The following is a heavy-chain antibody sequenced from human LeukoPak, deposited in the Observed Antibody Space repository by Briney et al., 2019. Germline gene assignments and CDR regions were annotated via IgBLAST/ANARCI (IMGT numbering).Heavy chain of an antibody. CDR1: GGSVSSYY. J-gene: IGHJ4*02. Sequence: SETLSLTCTVSGGSVSSYYWYWIRQPPGKGLEWIGYISYSGSTDYNPSLKSRLPISIDTSKNQFSLKLTSVTAADTAVYYCARDRTGYSYGYFAYWGQGTLVTVSS. CDR3: ARDRTGYSYGYFAY. V-gene: IGHV4-59*02. CDR2: ISYSGST. D-gene: IGHD5-18*01.